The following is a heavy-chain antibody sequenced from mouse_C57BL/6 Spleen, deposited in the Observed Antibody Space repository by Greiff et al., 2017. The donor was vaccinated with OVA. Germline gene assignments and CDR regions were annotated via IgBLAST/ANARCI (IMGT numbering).Heavy chain of an antibody. V-gene: IGHV1-26*01. Sequence: VQLQQSGPELVKPGASVKISCKASGYTFTDYYMNWVKQSHGKSLEWIGDINPNNGGTSYNQKFKGKATLTVDKSSSTAYMELRSLISEDSAVYYCARGGHDYWGQGTTLTVSS. D-gene: IGHD3-3*01. J-gene: IGHJ2*01. CDR2: INPNNGGT. CDR1: GYTFTDYY. CDR3: ARGGHDY.